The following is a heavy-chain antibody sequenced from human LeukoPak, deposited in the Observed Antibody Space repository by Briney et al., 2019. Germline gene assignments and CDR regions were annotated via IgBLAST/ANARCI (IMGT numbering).Heavy chain of an antibody. CDR2: IIADGSYT. Sequence: GGSLRLSCAASGFTFSSYWMHWVRQAPGKGLVWVSRIIADGSYTNYADSVKGRFTIARDNAKNTVYLHMNSLSAEDTAVYYCTRQLVTEDFDYWGQGILVSVSS. CDR1: GFTFSSYW. J-gene: IGHJ4*02. CDR3: TRQLVTEDFDY. D-gene: IGHD4-23*01. V-gene: IGHV3-74*01.